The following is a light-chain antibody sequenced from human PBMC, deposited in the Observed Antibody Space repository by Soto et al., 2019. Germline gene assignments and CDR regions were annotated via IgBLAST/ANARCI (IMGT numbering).Light chain of an antibody. V-gene: IGKV3-20*01. Sequence: EIVLTQSPGTLSLSPGERATLSCRASQSVNNRYLAWYQQKGGQAPRLLIYGASSRATGIPYRYSGSGSGTAFTLTISRLEPEDFAVYYCQQYGSSPPITFGGGTKVEIK. CDR1: QSVNNRY. CDR2: GAS. J-gene: IGKJ4*01. CDR3: QQYGSSPPIT.